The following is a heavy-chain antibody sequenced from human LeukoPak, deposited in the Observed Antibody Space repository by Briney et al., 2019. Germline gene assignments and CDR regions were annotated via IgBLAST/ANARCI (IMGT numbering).Heavy chain of an antibody. CDR1: GFTFSSYE. J-gene: IGHJ4*02. Sequence: GGSLRLSCAASGFTFSSYEMNWVRQAPGKGLEWVSYISSSGSTIYYADSVKGRFTISRDNAKNSLYLQMNSLRAEDTAVYYCARVPYYYDSSDLDKDYWGQGTLVTVSS. D-gene: IGHD3-22*01. CDR3: ARVPYYYDSSDLDKDY. V-gene: IGHV3-48*03. CDR2: ISSSGSTI.